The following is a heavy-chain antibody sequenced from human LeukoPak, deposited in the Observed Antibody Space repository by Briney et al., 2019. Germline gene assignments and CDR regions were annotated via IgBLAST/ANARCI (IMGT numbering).Heavy chain of an antibody. CDR2: ISGDGGST. CDR3: AKDMHYNDGRWEFDP. CDR1: GFTFDDYA. D-gene: IGHD5-24*01. J-gene: IGHJ5*02. Sequence: GGSLRLSCAASGFTFDDYAMHWVRQAPGKGLEWVSLISGDGGSTYYADSVKGRFTISRDNSRTTLYLQMNSLRVEDTAIYYCAKDMHYNDGRWEFDPWGQGTLVTVSS. V-gene: IGHV3-43*02.